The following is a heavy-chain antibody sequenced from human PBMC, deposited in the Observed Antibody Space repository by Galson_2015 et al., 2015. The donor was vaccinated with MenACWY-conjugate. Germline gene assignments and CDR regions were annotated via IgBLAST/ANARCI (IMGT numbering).Heavy chain of an antibody. D-gene: IGHD7-27*01. J-gene: IGHJ4*02. V-gene: IGHV4-59*08. CDR3: VRIPTWGSSFGYFDY. CDR1: GGSISSHY. CDR2: IRDTGSL. Sequence: ETLSRTCAVSGGSISSHYWSWFRQPPGKGLERIVYIRDTGSLKDNPTLKSRVTMSAANSNNQISLSLISAPAADTVVYYCVRIPTWGSSFGYFDYWGQGILVAVSS.